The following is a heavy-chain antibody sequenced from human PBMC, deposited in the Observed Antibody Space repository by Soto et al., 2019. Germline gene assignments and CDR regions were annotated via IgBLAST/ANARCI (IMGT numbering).Heavy chain of an antibody. D-gene: IGHD3-3*01. CDR2: ISAYNGNT. CDR3: ARDRGPYYDFWSGSYYYGMDV. CDR1: GYTFTSYG. J-gene: IGHJ6*02. Sequence: ASVKFSCKASGYTFTSYGISWVRQAPGQGLEWMGWISAYNGNTNYAQKLQGRVTMTTDTSTSTAYMELRSLRSDDTAVYYCARDRGPYYDFWSGSYYYGMDVWGQGTTVTVSS. V-gene: IGHV1-18*01.